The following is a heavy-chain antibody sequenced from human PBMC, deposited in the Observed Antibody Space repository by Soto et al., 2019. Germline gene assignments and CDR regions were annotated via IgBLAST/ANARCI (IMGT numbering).Heavy chain of an antibody. CDR3: GRHPYGDYDVMGV. J-gene: IGHJ6*02. CDR2: IYPGDSDT. CDR1: GYSVTNYW. Sequence: PGESLKISCNGSGYSVTNYWIGWVRQMPGKGLEWMGIIYPGDSDTRYSPSFQGQVTISADWSISTAYLHWSSLRASDTAMYYCGRHPYGDYDVMGVWGQGTAVTVSS. V-gene: IGHV5-51*01. D-gene: IGHD4-17*01.